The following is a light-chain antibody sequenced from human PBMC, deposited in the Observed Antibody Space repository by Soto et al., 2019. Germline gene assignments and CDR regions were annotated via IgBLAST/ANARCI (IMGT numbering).Light chain of an antibody. CDR1: QSLSSSY. Sequence: EIVLTQSPGTLSLSPGERATLSCRASQSLSSSYLAWYQQKPDQSPRLLIYVASSRATGIPDRFSGSGSGTDFTLTLSRLESEDFAVYYCQQYGTSPYTFGQGTKLEIK. CDR3: QQYGTSPYT. CDR2: VAS. V-gene: IGKV3-20*01. J-gene: IGKJ2*01.